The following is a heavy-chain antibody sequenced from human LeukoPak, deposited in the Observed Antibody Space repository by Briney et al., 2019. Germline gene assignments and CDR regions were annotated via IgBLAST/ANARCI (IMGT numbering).Heavy chain of an antibody. J-gene: IGHJ3*02. CDR1: GYTFTSYD. D-gene: IGHD3-3*01. CDR3: ARGLRVNRYDFWSGRGAFDI. CDR2: MNPNSGNT. Sequence: GASVKVSCKASGYTFTSYDINWVRQATGQGLEWMGWMNPNSGNTGYAQKFQGRVTITRNTSISTAYMELSSLRSEDTAVYYCARGLRVNRYDFWSGRGAFDIWGQGTMVTVSS. V-gene: IGHV1-8*03.